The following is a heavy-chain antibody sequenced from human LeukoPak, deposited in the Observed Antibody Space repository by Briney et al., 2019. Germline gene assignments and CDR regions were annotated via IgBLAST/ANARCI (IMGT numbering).Heavy chain of an antibody. J-gene: IGHJ4*02. CDR3: ARWGTTGTTGNFDY. CDR1: GYTFTSYG. V-gene: IGHV1-18*01. CDR2: ISAYNGNT. Sequence: ASVKVSCKASGYTFTSYGISWVRQAPGQGLEWMGWISAYNGNTNYAQMLQGRVTMTTDTSTSTDYMELRRLRSDDTAVYYCARWGTTGTTGNFDYWGQGTLVTVSS. D-gene: IGHD1-1*01.